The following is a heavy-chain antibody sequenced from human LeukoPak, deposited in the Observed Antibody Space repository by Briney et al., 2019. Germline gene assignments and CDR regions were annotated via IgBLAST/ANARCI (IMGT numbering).Heavy chain of an antibody. V-gene: IGHV4-30-4*08. D-gene: IGHD2-2*02. CDR2: IYCSGNT. J-gene: IGHJ3*02. Sequence: SQTLSLTCTVSGVSINSGDYSWSWIRQPPGKGLVWFGNIYCSGNTYYSPSLIRRVTISVDTSTNQFSLKLSSGTAADTAVYYCARVCSTGCYKLGDAFDIWGQGTMVTVSS. CDR1: GVSINSGDYS. CDR3: ARVCSTGCYKLGDAFDI.